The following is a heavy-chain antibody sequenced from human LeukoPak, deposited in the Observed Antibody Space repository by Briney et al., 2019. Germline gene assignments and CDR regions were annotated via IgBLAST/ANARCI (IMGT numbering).Heavy chain of an antibody. J-gene: IGHJ1*01. CDR3: ARLGVAGDPSSAEYLQH. Sequence: ASVKVSRKASGYTFTSYAISWVRRAPGQGLDWMGWISLYNAKTNYAQKLQGRVTMTTDTSTSTAYMELMSLRSDDTAVYYCARLGVAGDPSSAEYLQHWGQGTLVTVSS. V-gene: IGHV1-18*01. CDR1: GYTFTSYA. CDR2: ISLYNAKT. D-gene: IGHD6-19*01.